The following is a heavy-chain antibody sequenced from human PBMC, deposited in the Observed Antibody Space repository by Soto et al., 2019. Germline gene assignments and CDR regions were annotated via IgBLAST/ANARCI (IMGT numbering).Heavy chain of an antibody. J-gene: IGHJ4*02. Sequence: SETLSLTCAVSGDSISSAYFWAWIRQPPGKGLEWIGYMYNSGSTNYNPSLKSRVIISVDTSKNQFSLKLSSVTAADTAVYYCARVSSGWYYFDYWGQGTL. CDR3: ARVSSGWYYFDY. CDR2: MYNSGST. CDR1: GDSISSAYF. V-gene: IGHV4-61*01. D-gene: IGHD6-19*01.